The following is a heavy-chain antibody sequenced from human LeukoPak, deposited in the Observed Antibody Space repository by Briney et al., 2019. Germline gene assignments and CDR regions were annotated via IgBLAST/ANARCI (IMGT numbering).Heavy chain of an antibody. D-gene: IGHD3-16*01. CDR1: GGSISSGGYY. Sequence: SETLSLTCTVSGGSISSGGYYWSWIRQPPGKGLEWIGYIYHSGSTYCNPSLKSRVTISVDRSKNQFSLKLSSVTAADTAVYYCARERGARRQFDPWGQGTLVTVSS. J-gene: IGHJ5*02. V-gene: IGHV4-30-2*01. CDR2: IYHSGST. CDR3: ARERGARRQFDP.